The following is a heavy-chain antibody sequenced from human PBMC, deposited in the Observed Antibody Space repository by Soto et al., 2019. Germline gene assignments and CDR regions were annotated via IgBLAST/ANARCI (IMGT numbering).Heavy chain of an antibody. Sequence: PSETLFLTCTVSGGSISSGGYYWSWIRQHPGKGLEWIGYIYYSGSTYYNPSLKSRVTISVDTSKNQFSLKLSSVTAEDTAVYYCARGHIVATILDYWGQGTLVTVSS. D-gene: IGHD5-12*01. J-gene: IGHJ4*02. V-gene: IGHV4-31*03. CDR1: GGSISSGGYY. CDR3: ARGHIVATILDY. CDR2: IYYSGST.